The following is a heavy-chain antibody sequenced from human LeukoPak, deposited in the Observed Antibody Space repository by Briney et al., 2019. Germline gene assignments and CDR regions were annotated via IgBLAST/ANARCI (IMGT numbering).Heavy chain of an antibody. D-gene: IGHD5-18*01. CDR1: GFTFSSYA. Sequence: PGRSLRLSCAASGFTFSSYAMHWVRQAPGKGLEWVAVISYDGSNKYYADSVKGRFTISRDNSKNTLYLQMNSLRAEGTAVYYCARVSSYGNNWFDPWGQGTLVTVSS. V-gene: IGHV3-30-3*01. J-gene: IGHJ5*02. CDR3: ARVSSYGNNWFDP. CDR2: ISYDGSNK.